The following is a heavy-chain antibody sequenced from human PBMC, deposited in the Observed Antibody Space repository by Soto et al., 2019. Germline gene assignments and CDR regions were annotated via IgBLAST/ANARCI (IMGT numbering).Heavy chain of an antibody. D-gene: IGHD3-3*01. J-gene: IGHJ5*02. CDR1: GGSFSGYY. Sequence: SETLSLTCAVYGGSFSGYYWHWIRQPPGKGLEWIGEIDHSGYTNYNPSLKSRVTISVDASKNQFSLRLTSVTAADTVVYYCARVRDWFDPWAQGTPVPVSS. CDR3: ARVRDWFDP. CDR2: IDHSGYT. V-gene: IGHV4-34*01.